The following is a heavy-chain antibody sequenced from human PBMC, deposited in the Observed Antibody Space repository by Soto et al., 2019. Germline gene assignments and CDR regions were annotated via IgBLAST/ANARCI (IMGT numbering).Heavy chain of an antibody. J-gene: IGHJ5*02. CDR3: ARDPLVGLTVKS. D-gene: IGHD4-17*01. CDR2: ISRSGSTI. CDR1: GFTFSDYY. Sequence: QVQLVASGGGLVMPGGSLRLSCAASGFTFSDYYMSWIRQAPGKGLEWVSYISRSGSTIYYADAVKGRFTISRDNAKKSLYLQMNSLRAEDTAVYSCARDPLVGLTVKSWGQGTLVTVSS. V-gene: IGHV3-11*01.